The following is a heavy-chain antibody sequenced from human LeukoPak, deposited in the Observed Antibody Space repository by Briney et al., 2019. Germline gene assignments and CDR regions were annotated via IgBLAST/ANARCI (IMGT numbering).Heavy chain of an antibody. Sequence: GGSLRLSCAASGFTFSSYAMSWVRQAPGKGLEWVSSISSSSSYIYYADSVKGRFTISRDNAKNSLYLQMNSLRAEDTAVYYCTRDPRNKGFDPWGQGTLVTVSS. CDR2: ISSSSSYI. D-gene: IGHD1/OR15-1a*01. CDR3: TRDPRNKGFDP. J-gene: IGHJ5*02. V-gene: IGHV3-21*01. CDR1: GFTFSSYA.